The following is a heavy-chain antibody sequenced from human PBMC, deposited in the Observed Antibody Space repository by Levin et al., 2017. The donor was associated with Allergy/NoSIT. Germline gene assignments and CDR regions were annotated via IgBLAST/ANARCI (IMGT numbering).Heavy chain of an antibody. V-gene: IGHV3-23*01. D-gene: IGHD6-19*01. CDR1: GFTFSNYD. CDR2: FTSRGSST. J-gene: IGHJ4*02. CDR3: ARDLGVHSSGWYADLAY. Sequence: GGSLRLSCAASGFTFSNYDMSWVRQAPGKGLDWVSTFTSRGSSTYYADPVKGRFTMSRDNSKNTLYLLMNSLGADDTAVYYCARDLGVHSSGWYADLAYWGPGTLVSVSS.